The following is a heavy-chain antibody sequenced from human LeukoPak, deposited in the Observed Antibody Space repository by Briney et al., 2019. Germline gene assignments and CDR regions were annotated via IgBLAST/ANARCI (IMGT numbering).Heavy chain of an antibody. CDR3: ARVDGDYFGWFDP. Sequence: PSETLSLTCAVYGGSFSGYYWSWIRQPPGKGLEWIGEMNHSGSTNYNPSLRSRVTISVDTSKNQFPLKLSSVTAADTGVYYCARVDGDYFGWFDPWGQGTLVTVSS. V-gene: IGHV4-34*01. D-gene: IGHD4-17*01. J-gene: IGHJ5*02. CDR1: GGSFSGYY. CDR2: MNHSGST.